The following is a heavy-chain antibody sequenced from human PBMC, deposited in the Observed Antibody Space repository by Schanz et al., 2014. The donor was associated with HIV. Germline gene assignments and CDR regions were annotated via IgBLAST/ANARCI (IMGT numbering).Heavy chain of an antibody. CDR3: ARGRGLVALDP. V-gene: IGHV1-8*01. CDR2: MNPKSGNT. D-gene: IGHD3-3*02. CDR1: GYTFINYD. Sequence: QVQLVQSGAEVKKPGASVKVSCKASGYTFINYDIHWVRQATGQGLEWMGWMNPKSGNTGYAQKFQGRVTMTRNVSTNTAFMELRSLRFDDTAIYFCARGRGLVALDPWGQGALVTV. J-gene: IGHJ5*02.